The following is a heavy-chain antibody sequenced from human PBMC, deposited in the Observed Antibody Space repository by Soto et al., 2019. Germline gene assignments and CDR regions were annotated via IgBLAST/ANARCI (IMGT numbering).Heavy chain of an antibody. V-gene: IGHV2-70*11. J-gene: IGHJ4*02. CDR2: IDWDDDK. CDR1: GFSLRTNEIS. Sequence: SGPXLVNPTQTLTLTCTFSGFSLRTNEISVSWIRQPPGKALEWLARIDWDDDKYYSTSLKTRLTISKDTSKNQVVLTMTNMDPVDTATYYCARIHNSGWYVDYWGQGTLVTVSS. D-gene: IGHD6-19*01. CDR3: ARIHNSGWYVDY.